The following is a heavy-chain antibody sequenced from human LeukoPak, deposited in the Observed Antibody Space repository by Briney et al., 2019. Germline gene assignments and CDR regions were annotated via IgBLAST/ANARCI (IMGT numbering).Heavy chain of an antibody. D-gene: IGHD2-21*02. CDR2: INHSGST. CDR1: GDSISSNYYY. V-gene: IGHV4-39*07. Sequence: SETLSLTCTVSGDSISSNYYYWGWIRQPPGKGLEWIGEINHSGSTNYNPSLKSRVTISVDTSKNQFSLKLSSVTAADTAVYYCARSRRRFLRVVTAGWYFDLWGRGTLVTVSS. CDR3: ARSRRRFLRVVTAGWYFDL. J-gene: IGHJ2*01.